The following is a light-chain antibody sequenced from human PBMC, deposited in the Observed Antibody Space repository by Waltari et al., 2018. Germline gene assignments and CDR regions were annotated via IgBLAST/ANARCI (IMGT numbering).Light chain of an antibody. V-gene: IGLV2-8*01. Sequence: QSALTQPPSASGSPGQSVTISCTGTSSDVGGYNYVSWYQHHPGKAPKLMVYEVNKRPSGVPDRFSGSKSGSTASLTVSGLQAEDESDYYCSPYAGSNHLVFGGGTKLTVL. CDR1: SSDVGGYNY. CDR3: SPYAGSNHLV. CDR2: EVN. J-gene: IGLJ3*02.